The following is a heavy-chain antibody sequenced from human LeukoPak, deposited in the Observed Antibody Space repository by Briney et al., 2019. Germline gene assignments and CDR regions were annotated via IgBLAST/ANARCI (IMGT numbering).Heavy chain of an antibody. CDR3: ATGRLPYGDHFFDY. V-gene: IGHV1-24*01. CDR2: FDPEDGET. Sequence: GASVKVSCKVSGYTLTELSMHWVRQAPGKGLEWMGGFDPEDGETIYAQKFQGRVTMTEDTSTDTAYMELSSLRSEDSAVYYCATGRLPYGDHFFDYWGQGTLVTVSS. J-gene: IGHJ4*02. CDR1: GYTLTELS. D-gene: IGHD4-17*01.